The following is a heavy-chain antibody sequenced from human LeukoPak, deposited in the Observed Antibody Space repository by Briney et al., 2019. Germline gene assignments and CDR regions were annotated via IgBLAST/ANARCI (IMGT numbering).Heavy chain of an antibody. J-gene: IGHJ6*03. CDR3: ARAITIFGVLDYYYMDV. D-gene: IGHD3-3*01. CDR1: GFTFSSYS. V-gene: IGHV3-48*04. Sequence: GGSLRLSCAASGFTFSSYSMNWVRQAPGKGLEWVSYISSSSSTIYYADSVKGRFTISRDNAKNSLYLQMNSLRAEDTAVYYCARAITIFGVLDYYYMDVWGEGTTVTVSS. CDR2: ISSSSSTI.